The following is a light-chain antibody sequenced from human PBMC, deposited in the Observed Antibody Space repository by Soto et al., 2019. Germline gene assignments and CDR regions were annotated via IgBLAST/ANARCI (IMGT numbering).Light chain of an antibody. Sequence: DIQMTQSPSTLSGSVGDRVTITCRASQTISSWLAWYQQKPGKAPKLLIYKASTLKSGVPSRFSGSGSGTEFTLTISSLQPDDFATYYCQHHNSYSEAFSQGTKVDIK. CDR3: QHHNSYSEA. CDR1: QTISSW. J-gene: IGKJ1*01. V-gene: IGKV1-5*03. CDR2: KAS.